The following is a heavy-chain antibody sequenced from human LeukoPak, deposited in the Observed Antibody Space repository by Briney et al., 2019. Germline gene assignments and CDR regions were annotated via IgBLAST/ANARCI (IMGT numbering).Heavy chain of an antibody. CDR2: MNPNSGNT. CDR1: GYTFTSYD. CDR3: ARDRVEVDTAMVNLPKNYYGMDV. Sequence: ASVKVSCKASGYTFTSYDINWVRQATGQGLEWMGWMNPNSGNTGYAQKFQGRVTMTRNTSISTAYMELSSLRSEDMAVYYCARDRVEVDTAMVNLPKNYYGMDVWGQGTTVTVSS. V-gene: IGHV1-8*01. J-gene: IGHJ6*02. D-gene: IGHD5-18*01.